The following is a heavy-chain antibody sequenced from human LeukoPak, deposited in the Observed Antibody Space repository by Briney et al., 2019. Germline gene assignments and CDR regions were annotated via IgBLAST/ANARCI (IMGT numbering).Heavy chain of an antibody. CDR1: GGSISSYY. Sequence: SETLSLTCTVSGGSISSYYWSWIRQPPGEGLEWIGYIYYSGSTNYNPSLKSRVTISVDTSKNQFSLKLSSVTAADTAVYYCARSVWGSYRSPFDYWGQGTLVTVSS. V-gene: IGHV4-59*01. CDR3: ARSVWGSYRSPFDY. CDR2: IYYSGST. D-gene: IGHD3-16*02. J-gene: IGHJ4*02.